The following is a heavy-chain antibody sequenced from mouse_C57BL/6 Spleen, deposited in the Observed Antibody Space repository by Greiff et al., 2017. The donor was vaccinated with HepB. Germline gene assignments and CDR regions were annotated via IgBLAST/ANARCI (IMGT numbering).Heavy chain of an antibody. Sequence: VQLQQSGAELVRPGASVTLSCKASGYTFTDYEMHWVKQTPVHGLEWIGAIDPETGGTAYNQKFKGKAILTADKSSSTAYMELLSLTSEDSAVYYCTNYYGSSYGSPFFAYWGQGTLVTVSA. D-gene: IGHD1-1*01. J-gene: IGHJ3*01. V-gene: IGHV1-15*01. CDR2: IDPETGGT. CDR1: GYTFTDYE. CDR3: TNYYGSSYGSPFFAY.